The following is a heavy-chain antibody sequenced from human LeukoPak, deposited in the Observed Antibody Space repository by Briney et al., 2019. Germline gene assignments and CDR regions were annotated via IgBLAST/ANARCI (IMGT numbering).Heavy chain of an antibody. V-gene: IGHV4-38-2*01. CDR3: ARLNAFDI. CDR1: GYSISSGYY. CDR2: IYHSGST. D-gene: IGHD3-16*01. Sequence: PSETLSLTCAGSGYSISSGYYWGWIRQPPGKRLEWIGSIYHSGSTYYNPSLKSRVTISVDTSKNQFSLKLSSVTAADTAVYYCARLNAFDIWGQGTMVTVSS. J-gene: IGHJ3*02.